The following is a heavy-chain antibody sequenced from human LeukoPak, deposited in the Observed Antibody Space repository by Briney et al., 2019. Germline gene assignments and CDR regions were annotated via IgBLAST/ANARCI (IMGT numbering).Heavy chain of an antibody. CDR3: ARGGEYQLLPVRFWFDP. J-gene: IGHJ5*02. V-gene: IGHV4-59*01. Sequence: SETLSLTCTVSGGSISSYYWSWIRQPPGKGLEWIGYIYYSGRTNYNPSLKSRVTVSVDTSKNQFSLKLSSVTAADTAVYYCARGGEYQLLPVRFWFDPWGQGTLVTVSS. CDR2: IYYSGRT. CDR1: GGSISSYY. D-gene: IGHD2-2*01.